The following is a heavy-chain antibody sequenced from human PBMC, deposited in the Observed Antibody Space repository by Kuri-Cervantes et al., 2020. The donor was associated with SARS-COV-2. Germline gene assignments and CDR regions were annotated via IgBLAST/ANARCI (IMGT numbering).Heavy chain of an antibody. D-gene: IGHD2-15*01. CDR1: GGSFSGYY. Sequence: SQTLSLTCAVYGGSFSGYYWSWIRQPPGKGLEWIGEINHSGSTDYNPSLKSRVTISVDTSKNQFSLKLSSVTAADTAVYYCASRAVAGWRDYYYYYGMDVWGQGTTVTVSS. V-gene: IGHV4-34*01. CDR2: INHSGST. J-gene: IGHJ6*02. CDR3: ASRAVAGWRDYYYYYGMDV.